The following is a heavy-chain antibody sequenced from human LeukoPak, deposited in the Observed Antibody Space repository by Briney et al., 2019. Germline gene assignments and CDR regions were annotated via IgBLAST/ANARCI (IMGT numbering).Heavy chain of an antibody. CDR3: ARVEGP. CDR2: IKQDGSQK. Sequence: RGTLRLSCAASGFTVSSTYMSWVRQAPGKGLEWVANIKQDGSQKYYVDSVKGRFTISRDNAKNSLYLQMNSLRAEDTAVYYCARVEGPWGQGTLVTVSS. V-gene: IGHV3-7*03. J-gene: IGHJ4*02. CDR1: GFTVSSTY.